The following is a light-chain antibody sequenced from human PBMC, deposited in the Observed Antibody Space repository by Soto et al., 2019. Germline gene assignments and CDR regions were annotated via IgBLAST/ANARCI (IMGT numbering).Light chain of an antibody. J-gene: IGKJ2*01. CDR2: GAS. CDR3: QQYNNWPPYT. V-gene: IGKV3-15*01. CDR1: QSVSSN. Sequence: EIVMTQSPATLSVSPGERATLFCRASQSVSSNLAWYQQKPGQAPRLLIYGASTRATGIPARFSGSGSGTEFTLPISTLQSEDFAVYYCQQYNNWPPYTFGKGTKLEIK.